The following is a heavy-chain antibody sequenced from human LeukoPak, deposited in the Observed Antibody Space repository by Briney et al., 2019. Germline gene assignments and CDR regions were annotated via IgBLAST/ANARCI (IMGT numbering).Heavy chain of an antibody. J-gene: IGHJ4*02. CDR1: GFTFSSYA. V-gene: IGHV3-23*01. Sequence: GGSLRLSCAASGFTFSSYAMSWVRQAPGKGLEWVSAISGSGGSIYYADSVKGRFTISRDNSKNSLYLQMNSLRAEDTAVYYCAKAYYYDSSGHYSTSFDYWGQGTLVTDSS. CDR2: ISGSGGSI. D-gene: IGHD3-22*01. CDR3: AKAYYYDSSGHYSTSFDY.